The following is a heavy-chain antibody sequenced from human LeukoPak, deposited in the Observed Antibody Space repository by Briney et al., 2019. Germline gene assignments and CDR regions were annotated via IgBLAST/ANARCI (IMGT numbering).Heavy chain of an antibody. Sequence: SETLSLTCTVSGYSISSGYYWGWIRQPPGKGLEWIGSISHSGSTYYNPSLKSRVTISVDKSKNQFSLKLSSVTAADTAVYYCARFRSSSWYYDYWGQGTLVTVSS. CDR1: GYSISSGYY. J-gene: IGHJ4*02. D-gene: IGHD6-13*01. V-gene: IGHV4-38-2*02. CDR2: ISHSGST. CDR3: ARFRSSSWYYDY.